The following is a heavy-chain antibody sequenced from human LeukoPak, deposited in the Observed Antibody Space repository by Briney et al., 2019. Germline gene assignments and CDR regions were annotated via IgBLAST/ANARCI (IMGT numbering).Heavy chain of an antibody. CDR1: GGSISSDNW. CDR3: ARRNYYDSTGYYNN. J-gene: IGHJ4*02. CDR2: IHQSGST. Sequence: PSGTLPLTCAVSGGSISSDNWWSWVRQPPGKGLEWVGEIHQSGSTNYNPSLKSRVTITVDKSKSQFSLKLGSVTAADTAVYYCARRNYYDSTGYYNNWGRGTLVTVSS. D-gene: IGHD3-22*01. V-gene: IGHV4-4*02.